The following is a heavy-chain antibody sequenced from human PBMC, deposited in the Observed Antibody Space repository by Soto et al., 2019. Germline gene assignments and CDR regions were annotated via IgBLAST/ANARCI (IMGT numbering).Heavy chain of an antibody. CDR2: ISAGGDST. J-gene: IGHJ4*02. Sequence: EVQLLESGGGLVQPGGSLRLSCAASGFTFRSYTMSWVRQSTGKGLEWVSAISAGGDSTYHTDSVKGRFSISRDNSRNTLYLPMTSLRAEDTAVYYCAKQWGWVTPVEYWGQGTLVTVSS. D-gene: IGHD1-26*01. CDR1: GFTFRSYT. CDR3: AKQWGWVTPVEY. V-gene: IGHV3-23*01.